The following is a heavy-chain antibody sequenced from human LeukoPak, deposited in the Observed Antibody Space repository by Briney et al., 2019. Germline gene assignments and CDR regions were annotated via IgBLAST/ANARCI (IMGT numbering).Heavy chain of an antibody. Sequence: HPGGSLRLSCEASGFTFDDYAMHWVRQAPGKGLEWVSIISWDGGTTYYADSVKGRFTISRDNSKNSLYLQMNSLRAEDTALYYCAKNRGPSSSWFFDYWGQGTLVTVSS. CDR2: ISWDGGTT. CDR1: GFTFDDYA. J-gene: IGHJ4*02. D-gene: IGHD6-13*01. V-gene: IGHV3-43D*03. CDR3: AKNRGPSSSWFFDY.